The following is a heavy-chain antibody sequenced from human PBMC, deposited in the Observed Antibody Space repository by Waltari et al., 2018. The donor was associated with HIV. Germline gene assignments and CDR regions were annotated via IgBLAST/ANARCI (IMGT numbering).Heavy chain of an antibody. D-gene: IGHD1-26*01. Sequence: QLQLQESGPGLVKPSETLSLTCTVSGGSVSRSGFLWGWIRQPPGKGLEWVGRIYYTGRAYYNPSLKSRVTISVDTSKNQFSLKVTSVTAADTAVYYCARHALRVGAAYWNFDLWGRGTLVTVSS. CDR1: GGSVSRSGFL. CDR3: ARHALRVGAAYWNFDL. CDR2: IYYTGRA. J-gene: IGHJ2*01. V-gene: IGHV4-39*01.